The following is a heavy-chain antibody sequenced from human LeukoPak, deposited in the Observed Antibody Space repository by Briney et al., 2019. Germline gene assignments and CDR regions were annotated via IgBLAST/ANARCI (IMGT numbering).Heavy chain of an antibody. J-gene: IGHJ4*02. CDR2: ISSSSSYI. CDR3: AKLGIFRESRAALSY. D-gene: IGHD2-21*01. V-gene: IGHV3-21*04. Sequence: GGSLRLSCAASGFTFSSYSMNWVRQAPGKGLEWVSSISSSSSYIYYADSVKGRFTISRDNSKNTQYLQMNSLRAEDTAVYYCAKLGIFRESRAALSYWGQGTLVTVSS. CDR1: GFTFSSYS.